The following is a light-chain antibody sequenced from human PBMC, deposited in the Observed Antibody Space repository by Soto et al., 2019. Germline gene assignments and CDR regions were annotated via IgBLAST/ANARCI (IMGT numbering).Light chain of an antibody. J-gene: IGLJ1*01. CDR3: TSYRRGPLYV. CDR1: SSDVGGYNY. CDR2: EVS. Sequence: QSALTQPASVSGSPGQSITISCTGTSSDVGGYNYVSWFQQHPGKAPKLMIYEVSNRPSGVSNRFSGSKSGNTASLTISGLQPEDEALYFCTSYRRGPLYVFGNGTKLTVL. V-gene: IGLV2-14*01.